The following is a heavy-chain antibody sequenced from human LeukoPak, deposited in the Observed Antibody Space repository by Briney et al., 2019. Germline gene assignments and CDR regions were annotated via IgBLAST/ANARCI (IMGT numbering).Heavy chain of an antibody. D-gene: IGHD6-19*01. J-gene: IGHJ4*02. V-gene: IGHV3-7*04. CDR3: GRAGSGLDY. CDR1: GFTFSRYW. Sequence: GGSLRLSCAASGFTFSRYWMHWVRQAPGKGLEWVANIKQGGSDKYYVDSVKGRFTISRDNAKNSLYLQMNSLRAEDTALYYCGRAGSGLDYWGQGTLVTVSS. CDR2: IKQGGSDK.